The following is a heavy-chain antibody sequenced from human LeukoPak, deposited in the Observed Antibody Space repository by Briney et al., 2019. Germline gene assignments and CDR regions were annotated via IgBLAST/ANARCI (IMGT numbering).Heavy chain of an antibody. Sequence: GASVKVSCKVSGYTLTELSMHWVRQAPGKGLEWMGGFDPEDGETIYAQKFQGRVTMTGDTSTDTAYMELSSLRSEDTAVYYCATGRDYGGKGYFDYWGQGTLVTVSS. D-gene: IGHD4-23*01. CDR2: FDPEDGET. J-gene: IGHJ4*02. CDR3: ATGRDYGGKGYFDY. CDR1: GYTLTELS. V-gene: IGHV1-24*01.